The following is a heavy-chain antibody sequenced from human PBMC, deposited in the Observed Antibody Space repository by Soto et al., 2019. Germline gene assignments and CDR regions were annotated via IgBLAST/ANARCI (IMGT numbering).Heavy chain of an antibody. V-gene: IGHV4-34*01. J-gene: IGHJ4*01. CDR2: INHSGST. CDR3: ARVASVAARPVIDY. Sequence: ASVTMSLTCAVDGGSCRGYDWSWISPTPGKGLEWIGEINHSGSTNYNPSLKSRVTISVDTSKNQFSLKLSSVTAADTAVYYCARVASVAARPVIDYWGHGTLVPVSS. CDR1: GGSCRGYD. D-gene: IGHD6-6*01.